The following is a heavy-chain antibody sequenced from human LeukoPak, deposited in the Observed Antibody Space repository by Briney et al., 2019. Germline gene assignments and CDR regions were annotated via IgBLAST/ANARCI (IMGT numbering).Heavy chain of an antibody. D-gene: IGHD3-10*01. Sequence: GGSLRLSCAASEXTFSSHWMHWVRQVPGKGLVWVSRINSDGSSTTYADSVKGRFTISRDNAKNTLYLQMNSLRVEDTAVYYCARSIYYFDFWGQGTLVTVSS. J-gene: IGHJ4*02. CDR2: INSDGSST. V-gene: IGHV3-74*01. CDR3: ARSIYYFDF. CDR1: EXTFSSHW.